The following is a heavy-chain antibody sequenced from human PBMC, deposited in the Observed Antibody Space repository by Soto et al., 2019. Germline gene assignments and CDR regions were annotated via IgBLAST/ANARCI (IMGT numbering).Heavy chain of an antibody. CDR2: MNPNSGNT. CDR1: GYTFTSYD. J-gene: IGHJ6*02. Sequence: ASVKVSCKASGYTFTSYDINWVRQATGQGLEWMGWMNPNSGNTGYAQKFQGRVTMTRNTSISTAYMELSSLRSEDTAVYYCARGVLGYCSSTSCYYYYGMNVWGQGTTVTVS. CDR3: ARGVLGYCSSTSCYYYYGMNV. D-gene: IGHD2-2*01. V-gene: IGHV1-8*01.